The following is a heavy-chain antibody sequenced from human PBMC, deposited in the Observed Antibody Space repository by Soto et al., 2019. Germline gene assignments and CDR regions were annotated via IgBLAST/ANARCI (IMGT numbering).Heavy chain of an antibody. V-gene: IGHV4-4*02. CDR3: VRNTSPRRLDV. CDR1: GGSITRTNW. D-gene: IGHD2-2*01. CDR2: IQHSGSA. Sequence: PSETLSLTCAVSGGSITRTNWWTRVRQTPGKGLEWIGEIQHSGSANYNPSLKSRLTISVDKSKDQFSLKLSSVAAADTAVYYCVRNTSPRRLDVWGQGTTVTVSS. J-gene: IGHJ6*02.